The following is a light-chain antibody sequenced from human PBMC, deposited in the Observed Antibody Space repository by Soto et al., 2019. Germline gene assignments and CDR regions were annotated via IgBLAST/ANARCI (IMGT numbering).Light chain of an antibody. CDR3: CSYAGSYTWV. V-gene: IGLV2-11*01. Sequence: QSALTQPRSVSGSPGQSVTISCTGTSSDVGDYNYVSWYQQHPGKAPKLLIYAVNLRPSGVPDRFSGSKSGNTASLTISGLQAEDEADYSCCSYAGSYTWVFGGGTKVTVL. CDR2: AVN. CDR1: SSDVGDYNY. J-gene: IGLJ3*02.